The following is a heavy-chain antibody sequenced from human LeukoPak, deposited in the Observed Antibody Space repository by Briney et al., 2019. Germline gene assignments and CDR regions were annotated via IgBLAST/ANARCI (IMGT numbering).Heavy chain of an antibody. D-gene: IGHD3-10*02. V-gene: IGHV3-48*03. CDR2: ISSSGSTI. CDR3: AEPGITMSGGV. CDR1: GFTFSSYE. Sequence: PGRSLRLSCAASGFTFSSYEMNWVRQAPGKGLEWVSYISSSGSTIYYADSVKGRFTISRDNAKNSLYLQMNSLRAEDTAVYYCAEPGITMSGGVWGKGTTVTISS. J-gene: IGHJ6*04.